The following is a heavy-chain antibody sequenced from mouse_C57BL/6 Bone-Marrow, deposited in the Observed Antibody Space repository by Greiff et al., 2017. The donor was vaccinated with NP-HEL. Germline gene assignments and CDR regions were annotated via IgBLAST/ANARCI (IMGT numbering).Heavy chain of an antibody. D-gene: IGHD1-1*01. CDR3: AREDLDYRGSSYGY. Sequence: VQLQESGAELARPGASVKLSCKASGYTFTSYGISWVKQRTGQGLEWIGGIYPRSGNTYYNEKFKGKATLTADKSSSTAYMELRSLTSEDSAVLFCAREDLDYRGSSYGYGGQGTTLTVSA. V-gene: IGHV1-81*01. CDR1: GYTFTSYG. J-gene: IGHJ2*01. CDR2: IYPRSGNT.